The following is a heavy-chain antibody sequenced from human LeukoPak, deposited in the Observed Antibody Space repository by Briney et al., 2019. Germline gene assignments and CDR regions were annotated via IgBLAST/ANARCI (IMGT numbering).Heavy chain of an antibody. CDR2: IRSKAYGGTT. CDR1: GFTFGDYA. D-gene: IGHD4-17*01. Sequence: PGRSLRLSCTASGFTFGDYAMSWVRQAPGKGLEWVGFIRSKAYGGTTEYAASVKGRFTISRDESKSIAYLQMNSLKTEDTAVYYCTRDRDGDLYLDYWGQGTLVTVSS. CDR3: TRDRDGDLYLDY. V-gene: IGHV3-49*04. J-gene: IGHJ4*02.